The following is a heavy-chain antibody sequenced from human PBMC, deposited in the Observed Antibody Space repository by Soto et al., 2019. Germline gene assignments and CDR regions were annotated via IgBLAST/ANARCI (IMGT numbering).Heavy chain of an antibody. CDR3: ERDLTAAAEALEY. D-gene: IGHD6-13*01. Sequence: QVQLVQSGAEVKKPGASVKVSCKASGYTFTGFYMHWVRQAPGQGLEWMGWINPNSGGTNYAQKFQGWDTMTRDTSICTAYTELSRLRSDDTAVYYCERDLTAAAEALEYGGQGTLVTVSS. J-gene: IGHJ4*02. CDR1: GYTFTGFY. CDR2: INPNSGGT. V-gene: IGHV1-2*04.